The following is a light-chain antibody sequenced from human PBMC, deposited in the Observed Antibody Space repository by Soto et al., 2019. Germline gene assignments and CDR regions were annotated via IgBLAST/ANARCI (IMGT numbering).Light chain of an antibody. CDR1: QSVSSN. CDR3: QQYNSWPLT. CDR2: DIS. J-gene: IGKJ4*01. Sequence: ETVMTQSPATLSVSPGESATLSCRASQSVSSNLAWYQQKPDQPPRLLIYDISTRATGIPTRFSGSGSGTEFTLTISSLQSEDFAVYYCQQYNSWPLTFGGGTKVEIK. V-gene: IGKV3D-15*01.